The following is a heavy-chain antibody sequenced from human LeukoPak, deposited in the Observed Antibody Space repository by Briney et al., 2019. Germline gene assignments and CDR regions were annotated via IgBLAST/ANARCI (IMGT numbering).Heavy chain of an antibody. CDR2: IGAWIPGT. CDR1: GFSFKDYA. V-gene: IGHV3-23*01. J-gene: IGHJ3*02. D-gene: IGHD3-16*01. Sequence: TGGSLRLSCAASGFSFKDYAMSWVRQTPGKGLEWVSSIGAWIPGTHYADSVTGRFTISRDNSKKTLYLQMNSLRADDTAVYYCAKGKINHDGAFDIWGQGTLVTVSS. CDR3: AKGKINHDGAFDI.